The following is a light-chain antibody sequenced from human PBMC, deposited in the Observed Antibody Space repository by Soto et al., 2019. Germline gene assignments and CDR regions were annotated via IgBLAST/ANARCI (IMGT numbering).Light chain of an antibody. J-gene: IGKJ1*01. CDR3: KQTTHSTWT. CDR1: QSLVHSDGSTY. Sequence: DIVLTQTPLSSPVTLGQPASISCRSSQSLVHSDGSTYLSWLQQRPGQPPRVLIYKISNRFSGVPDRFSGSGAGTDFTLRISRVEPEDVGIYYCKQTTHSTWTFGQGTKVDIK. CDR2: KIS. V-gene: IGKV2-24*01.